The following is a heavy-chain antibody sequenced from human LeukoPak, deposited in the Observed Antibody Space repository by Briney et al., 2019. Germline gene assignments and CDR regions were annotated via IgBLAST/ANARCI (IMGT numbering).Heavy chain of an antibody. J-gene: IGHJ3*02. CDR3: AKDNRLNDAFDI. V-gene: IGHV3-33*06. Sequence: PGGSLRLSCAASGFTFSSYGMHWVRQAPGKGLEWVAVTWYDGSNKYYADSVKGRFTISRDNSKNTLYLQMNSLRAEDTAVYYCAKDNRLNDAFDIWGQGTMVTVSS. CDR1: GFTFSSYG. CDR2: TWYDGSNK. D-gene: IGHD1-14*01.